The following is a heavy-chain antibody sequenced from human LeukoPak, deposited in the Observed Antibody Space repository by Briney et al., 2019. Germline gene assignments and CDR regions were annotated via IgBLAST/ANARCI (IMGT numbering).Heavy chain of an antibody. CDR2: IRYDGSNK. Sequence: GGSLRLSCAASGFTFSSYGMHWVRQAPSKGLEWVAFIRYDGSNKYYADSVKGRFTISRDNSKNTLYLQMNSLRAEDTAVYYCAKSGYDFGGWFDPWGQGTLVTVSS. V-gene: IGHV3-30*02. D-gene: IGHD5-12*01. CDR3: AKSGYDFGGWFDP. J-gene: IGHJ5*02. CDR1: GFTFSSYG.